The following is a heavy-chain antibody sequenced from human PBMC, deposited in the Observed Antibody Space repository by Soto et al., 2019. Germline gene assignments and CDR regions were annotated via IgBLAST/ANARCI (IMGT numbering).Heavy chain of an antibody. D-gene: IGHD2-15*01. V-gene: IGHV3-33*01. CDR3: ARDSEGYCSGGSCLRRYNWFDP. CDR2: IWYDGSNK. Sequence: GGSLRLSCAASGFNFRSYGMQWVRQAPGKGLEWVAVIWYDGSNKYYADSVKGRFTISRDNSKNTLYLQMNSLRAEDTAVYYCARDSEGYCSGGSCLRRYNWFDPWGQGTLVTVSS. J-gene: IGHJ5*02. CDR1: GFNFRSYG.